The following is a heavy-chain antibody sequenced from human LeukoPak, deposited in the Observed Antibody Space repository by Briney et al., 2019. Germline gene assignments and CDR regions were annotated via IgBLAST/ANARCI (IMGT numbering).Heavy chain of an antibody. D-gene: IGHD4-11*01. Sequence: GGSLRLSCAASGFSFSDYAMTWVRQASGKGLEWVSVIGGDSGGIQYADSVKGRFSISRDNSKNTLYLQMNSLRVEDTAVYYCAKYAPPTTTMTRFFDYWGQGALVTVSS. CDR3: AKYAPPTTTMTRFFDY. CDR2: IGGDSGGI. CDR1: GFSFSDYA. V-gene: IGHV3-23*01. J-gene: IGHJ4*02.